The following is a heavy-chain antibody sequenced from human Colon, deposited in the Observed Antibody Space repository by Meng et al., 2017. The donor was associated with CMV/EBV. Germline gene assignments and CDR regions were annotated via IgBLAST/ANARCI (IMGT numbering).Heavy chain of an antibody. D-gene: IGHD3-9*01. CDR1: GFTFSNYA. J-gene: IGHJ5*01. CDR3: AKDDWEGHDS. Sequence: GGSLRLSCAASGFTFSNYAMSWVRQAPGKGLEWVSTITRGADGTYYADSVKGRFSISRDNAKNTPYLEMNNLGANDTAVYYCAKDDWEGHDSWGQGTLVTVSS. CDR2: ITRGADGT. V-gene: IGHV3-23*01.